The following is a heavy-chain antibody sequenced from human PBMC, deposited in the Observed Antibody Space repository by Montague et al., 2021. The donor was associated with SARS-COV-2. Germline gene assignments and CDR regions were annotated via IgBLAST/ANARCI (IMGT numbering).Heavy chain of an antibody. Sequence: TLSLTCTVSGGSISSYYWSWIRQPPGKGLEWIGYIYYSGSTNYNPXLKSRVTISVDTSKNQFSLKLSSVTAADTAVYYCARVSRITIFGVVGWFDPWGQGTLVTVSS. CDR3: ARVSRITIFGVVGWFDP. CDR1: GGSISSYY. CDR2: IYYSGST. D-gene: IGHD3-3*01. J-gene: IGHJ5*02. V-gene: IGHV4-59*01.